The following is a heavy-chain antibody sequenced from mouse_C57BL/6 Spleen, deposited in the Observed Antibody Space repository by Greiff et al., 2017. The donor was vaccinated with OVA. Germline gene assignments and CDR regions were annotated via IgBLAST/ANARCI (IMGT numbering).Heavy chain of an antibody. Sequence: EVQVVESGGGLVKPGGSLKLSCAASGFTFSDYGMHWVRQAPEKGLEWVAYISSGSSTIYYADKVKGRFTISRDNAKNTLFLQMTSLRSEDTAMYYCAKRYYGSSSYFDYWGQGTTLTVSS. CDR3: AKRYYGSSSYFDY. CDR1: GFTFSDYG. D-gene: IGHD1-1*01. J-gene: IGHJ2*01. V-gene: IGHV5-17*01. CDR2: ISSGSSTI.